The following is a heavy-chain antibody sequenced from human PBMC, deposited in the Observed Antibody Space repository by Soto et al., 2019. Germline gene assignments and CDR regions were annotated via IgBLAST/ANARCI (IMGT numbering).Heavy chain of an antibody. CDR2: TYYSGTT. CDR1: GGSVSRSSYY. V-gene: IGHV4-39*07. J-gene: IGHJ4*02. Sequence: SETLSLTCTVSGGSVSRSSYYWGWFRQPPGKGLEWIGSTYYSGTTYYNPSLKIRVTISVDTSKNQFSLKLSSVTAADTAVYYCARVLPVHLPDYWGQGTLVTVSS. CDR3: ARVLPVHLPDY.